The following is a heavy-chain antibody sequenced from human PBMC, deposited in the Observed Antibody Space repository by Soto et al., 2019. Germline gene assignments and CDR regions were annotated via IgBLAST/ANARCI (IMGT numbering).Heavy chain of an antibody. V-gene: IGHV3-53*01. CDR2: IYSGGST. CDR1: GFTVSSNY. CDR3: ARVERERGRVTYFDY. D-gene: IGHD5-18*01. Sequence: EVQLVESGGGLIQPGGSLRLSCAASGFTVSSNYMSWVRQAPGKGLEWVSVIYSGGSTYYADSVKGRFTISRDNSKNTLYLQMNSLRAEDTAVYYCARVERERGRVTYFDYWGQGTLVTVSS. J-gene: IGHJ4*02.